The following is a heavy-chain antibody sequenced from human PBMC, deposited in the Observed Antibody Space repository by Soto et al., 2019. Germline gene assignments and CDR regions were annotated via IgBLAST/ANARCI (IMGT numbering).Heavy chain of an antibody. J-gene: IGHJ4*02. Sequence: QAHLVESGGGGVHLGRSLRLPWAPSGLTFTGYGLHGFRKAPARSLEWVAVISYDGGLQHYADSVKGRFTISRDNSKNMVLLQMNSLRAEDTAVYYCVSDRGYGHASVPYSWGQGTLVSVSS. D-gene: IGHD5-18*01. CDR1: GLTFTGYG. CDR3: VSDRGYGHASVPYS. V-gene: IGHV3-30*19. CDR2: ISYDGGLQ.